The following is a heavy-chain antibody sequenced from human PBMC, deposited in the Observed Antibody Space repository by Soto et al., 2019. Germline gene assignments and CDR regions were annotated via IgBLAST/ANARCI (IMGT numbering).Heavy chain of an antibody. D-gene: IGHD3-3*01. Sequence: SETLSLTCAVYGVSFSGYYWNWIRQPPGKGLEWIGEIDHSGYTNYNPSLKSRVTISVDTSKNQFSLRLTSVTAADTAVYYCARVRDWFDPWGQGTLVTVSS. V-gene: IGHV4-34*01. CDR1: GVSFSGYY. CDR2: IDHSGYT. J-gene: IGHJ5*02. CDR3: ARVRDWFDP.